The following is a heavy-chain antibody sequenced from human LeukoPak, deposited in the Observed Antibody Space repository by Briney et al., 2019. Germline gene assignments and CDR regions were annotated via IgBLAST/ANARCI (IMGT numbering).Heavy chain of an antibody. CDR2: INHNGRT. Sequence: SGTLSLTCTVSGGSIGSSSYYWRRIRQPPGKGREWNGEINHNGRTNYNPSLTSRVIISVDTSKNQFSLKLSSVTAADTAVYYCARNTGYSSGWYLRRLFDYWGQGTLVTVSS. CDR3: ARNTGYSSGWYLRRLFDY. V-gene: IGHV4-39*07. J-gene: IGHJ4*02. CDR1: GGSIGSSSYY. D-gene: IGHD6-19*01.